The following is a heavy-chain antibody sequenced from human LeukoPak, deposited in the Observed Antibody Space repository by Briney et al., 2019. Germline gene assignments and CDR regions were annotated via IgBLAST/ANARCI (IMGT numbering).Heavy chain of an antibody. CDR3: ARARRTWFGELEPTFDY. Sequence: ASVKVSCKASGYTFTSYGISWVRQAPRQGLEWMGWISAYNGNTNYAQKLQGRVTMTTDTSTSTAYMELRSLRSDDTAVYYCARARRTWFGELEPTFDYWGQGTLVTVSS. V-gene: IGHV1-18*01. CDR2: ISAYNGNT. D-gene: IGHD3-10*01. J-gene: IGHJ4*02. CDR1: GYTFTSYG.